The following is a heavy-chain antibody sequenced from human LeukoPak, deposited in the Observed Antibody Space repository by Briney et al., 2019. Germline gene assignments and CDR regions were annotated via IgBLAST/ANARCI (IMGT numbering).Heavy chain of an antibody. Sequence: TPSGTLSLTCAVSGVSISSSNWWSWVRQPPGKGLEWIGEIYHSGSTNYNPSLKSRVTISVDKSKNQFSLKLSSVTAADTAVYYCARDDYGDSKNWFDPWGQGTLVTVSS. CDR2: IYHSGST. D-gene: IGHD4-17*01. V-gene: IGHV4-4*02. CDR1: GVSISSSNW. J-gene: IGHJ5*02. CDR3: ARDDYGDSKNWFDP.